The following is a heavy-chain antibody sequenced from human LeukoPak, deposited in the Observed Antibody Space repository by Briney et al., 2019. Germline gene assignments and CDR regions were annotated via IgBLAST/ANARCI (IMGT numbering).Heavy chain of an antibody. CDR2: INHSGST. Sequence: SETLSLTCAVYGGSFSGYYWSWIRQPPGKRLEWIGEINHSGSTNYNPSLKSRVTISVDTSKNQFSLKLSSVTAADTAVYYCARGPGATSPPFDYWGQGTLVTVSS. CDR1: GGSFSGYY. D-gene: IGHD5-24*01. J-gene: IGHJ4*02. V-gene: IGHV4-34*01. CDR3: ARGPGATSPPFDY.